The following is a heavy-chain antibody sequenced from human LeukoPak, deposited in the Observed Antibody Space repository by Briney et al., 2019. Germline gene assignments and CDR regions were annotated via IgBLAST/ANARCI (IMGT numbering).Heavy chain of an antibody. CDR1: GFTFSSYA. Sequence: PGRSLRLSCAASGFTFSSYAMHWVRQAPGKGLEWVAVISYDGSNKYYADSVKGRFTISRDNSKNTLYLQMNSLRAEDTAVYYCARGGSGSPNWFDPWGQGTLVTVSS. CDR2: ISYDGSNK. D-gene: IGHD3-10*01. V-gene: IGHV3-30-3*01. J-gene: IGHJ5*02. CDR3: ARGGSGSPNWFDP.